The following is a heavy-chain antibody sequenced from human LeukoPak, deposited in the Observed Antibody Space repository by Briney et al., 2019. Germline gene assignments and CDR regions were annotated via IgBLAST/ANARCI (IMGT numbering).Heavy chain of an antibody. CDR2: IWYDGSNK. CDR3: ARDLDSSGWNLDFDH. CDR1: GFTFSSHG. Sequence: GGSLRLSCAASGFTFSSHGMHWVRQAPGKGLEWVAAIWYDGSNKYYADSVKGRFTISRDNFKNMLHLQLDSLRAEDSAVYYCARDLDSSGWNLDFDHRGQGILVTVSS. D-gene: IGHD6-19*01. J-gene: IGHJ4*02. V-gene: IGHV3-33*01.